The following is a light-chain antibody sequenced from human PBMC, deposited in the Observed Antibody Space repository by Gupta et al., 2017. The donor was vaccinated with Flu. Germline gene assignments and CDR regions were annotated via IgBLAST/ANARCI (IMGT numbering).Light chain of an antibody. CDR2: DAS. CDR3: QQRSNWPWT. Sequence: EILMTQSPATLSLSPGERATLSCRASQSVSSYLAWYQQKPGQAPRLLIYDASNRATGIPVRFSGSGSGTDFTLTISSLEPEDFAVYYCQQRSNWPWTFGQGTKVEIK. J-gene: IGKJ1*01. CDR1: QSVSSY. V-gene: IGKV3-11*01.